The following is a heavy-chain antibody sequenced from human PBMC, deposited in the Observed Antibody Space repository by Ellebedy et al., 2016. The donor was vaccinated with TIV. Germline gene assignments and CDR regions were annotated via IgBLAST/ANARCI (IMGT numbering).Heavy chain of an antibody. CDR2: IKNKTDSGTT. CDR1: GFTFSNAW. V-gene: IGHV3-15*01. CDR3: TTIPPRHGMDV. Sequence: GGSLRLXCAASGFTFSNAWMSWVRQAPGKGLEWVGRIKNKTDSGTTDYAAPVKGRFTISRDDSKNTLYLQMNSLKTEDTAVYYCTTIPPRHGMDVWGQGTTVTVSS. D-gene: IGHD2-2*02. J-gene: IGHJ6*02.